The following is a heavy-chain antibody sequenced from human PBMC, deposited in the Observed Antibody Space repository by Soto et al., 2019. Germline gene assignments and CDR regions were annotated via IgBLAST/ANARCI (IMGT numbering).Heavy chain of an antibody. CDR3: ARHDRYCSSTSCPNWFDP. Sequence: KPSETLSLTCTVSGGSISSYYWSWIRQPPGKGLEWIGYIYYSGSTNYNPSLKSRVTISVDTSKNQFSLKLSSVTAADTAVYYCARHDRYCSSTSCPNWFDPWGQGTLVTVSS. CDR1: GGSISSYY. J-gene: IGHJ5*02. D-gene: IGHD2-2*01. CDR2: IYYSGST. V-gene: IGHV4-59*08.